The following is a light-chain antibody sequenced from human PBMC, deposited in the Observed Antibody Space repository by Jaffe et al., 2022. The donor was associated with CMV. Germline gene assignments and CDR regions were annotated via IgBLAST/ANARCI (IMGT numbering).Light chain of an antibody. V-gene: IGKV1-5*03. J-gene: IGKJ1*01. CDR3: QQYHSSPGT. CDR1: QSINSW. CDR2: EAS. Sequence: DIQMTQSPSTLSASVGDRVTITCRASQSINSWLAWYQQRPGKAPILLIYEASTLENGVPSGFSGSGSGTEFTLTISSLQPDDFATYYCQQYHSSPGTFGQGTKVEMK.